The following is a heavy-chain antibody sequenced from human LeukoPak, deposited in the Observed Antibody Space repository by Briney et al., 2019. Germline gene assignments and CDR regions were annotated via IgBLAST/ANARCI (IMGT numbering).Heavy chain of an antibody. CDR2: IHHSGST. V-gene: IGHV4-38-2*02. Sequence: SETLSLTCTVSGYSISSAYYWGWIRQPPGKGLEWIGSIHHSGSTYYNPSLKSRVTISVDTSENQFSLKLSSVTAADTAVYYCAKDYDFWSGYWGMFDPWGRGTLVTVSS. J-gene: IGHJ5*02. D-gene: IGHD3-3*01. CDR1: GYSISSAYY. CDR3: AKDYDFWSGYWGMFDP.